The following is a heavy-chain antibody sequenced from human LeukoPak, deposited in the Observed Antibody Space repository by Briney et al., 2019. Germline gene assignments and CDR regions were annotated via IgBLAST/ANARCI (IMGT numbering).Heavy chain of an antibody. CDR1: GFTFSSYA. CDR3: ANSPRLSSSWSFAPLLDY. CDR2: ISGSGGST. Sequence: PGGSLRLSCAASGFTFSSYAMSWVRQAPGKGLEWVSAISGSGGSTYYADSVKGRFTISRDNSKNTLYLQMNSLRAEVTAVYYCANSPRLSSSWSFAPLLDYWGQGTLVTVSS. J-gene: IGHJ4*02. V-gene: IGHV3-23*01. D-gene: IGHD6-13*01.